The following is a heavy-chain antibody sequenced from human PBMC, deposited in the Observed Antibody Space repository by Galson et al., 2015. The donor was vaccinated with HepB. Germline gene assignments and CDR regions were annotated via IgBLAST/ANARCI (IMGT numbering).Heavy chain of an antibody. CDR2: ISSNGGST. CDR1: GFTFSSYA. V-gene: IGHV3-64D*06. J-gene: IGHJ1*01. D-gene: IGHD6-19*01. Sequence: SLRLSCAASGFTFSSYAMHWVRQAPGKGLEYVSAISSNGGSTYYADSVKGRFTISRDNSKNTLYLQMSSLRAEDTAVYYCVKGGWLMTEYFQHWGQGTLVTVSS. CDR3: VKGGWLMTEYFQH.